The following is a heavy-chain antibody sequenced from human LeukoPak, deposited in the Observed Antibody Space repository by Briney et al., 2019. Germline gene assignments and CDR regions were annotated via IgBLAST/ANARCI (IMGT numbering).Heavy chain of an antibody. CDR1: GGTFSSYA. CDR2: IIPIFGTA. V-gene: IGHV1-69*06. CDR3: ARDPRPHCSGGSCDRAFDI. J-gene: IGHJ3*02. D-gene: IGHD2-15*01. Sequence: EASVKVSCKASGGTFSSYAISWVRQAPGQGLEWMGGIIPIFGTANYAQKFQGRVTITADKSTSTAYMELSSLRSEDTAVYYCARDPRPHCSGGSCDRAFDIWGQGTMVTVSS.